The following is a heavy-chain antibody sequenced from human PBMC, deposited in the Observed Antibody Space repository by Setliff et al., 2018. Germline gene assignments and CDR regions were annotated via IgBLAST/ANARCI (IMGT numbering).Heavy chain of an antibody. J-gene: IGHJ4*02. Sequence: LSLTCAVSGFSITNGYYWGWIRQSPGKGLEWIGNIFQSGITFYNPSLKSRVTMSLDTSQNQFSLKLRSVTAADTAVYFCARLGGLLVATMPFDYWGQGTLVTVSS. CDR2: IFQSGIT. CDR3: ARLGGLLVATMPFDY. CDR1: GFSITNGYY. V-gene: IGHV4-38-2*01. D-gene: IGHD5-12*01.